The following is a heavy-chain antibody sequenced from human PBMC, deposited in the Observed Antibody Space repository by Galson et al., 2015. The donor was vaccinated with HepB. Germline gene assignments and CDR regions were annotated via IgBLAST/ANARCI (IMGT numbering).Heavy chain of an antibody. CDR2: TIHSGST. CDR1: GGSFSGYF. CDR3: ARGRAVYYASGSYYKTTELDV. D-gene: IGHD3-10*01. J-gene: IGHJ6*02. V-gene: IGHV4-34*01. Sequence: LSLTCAVYGGSFSGYFWSWIRQPPGKGLEWIGETIHSGSTNYNPPLKSRVTISVDTSKNQFSLKLSSVTAADTAVYYCARGRAVYYASGSYYKTTELDVWGQGTTVTVSS.